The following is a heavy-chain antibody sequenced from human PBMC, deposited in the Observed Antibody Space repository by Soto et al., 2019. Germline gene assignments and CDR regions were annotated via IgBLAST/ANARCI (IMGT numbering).Heavy chain of an antibody. V-gene: IGHV3-48*01. D-gene: IGHD3-9*01. CDR1: GFTFSSYS. J-gene: IGHJ5*02. CDR2: ISSSSSTI. CDR3: ARDKGTSNWLLSLYWFDP. Sequence: GGSLRLSCAASGFTFSSYSMNWVRQAPGKGLEWVSYISSSSSTIYYADSVKGRFTISRDNAKNSLYLQMNSLRAEDTAVYYCARDKGTSNWLLSLYWFDPWGQGTLVTVSS.